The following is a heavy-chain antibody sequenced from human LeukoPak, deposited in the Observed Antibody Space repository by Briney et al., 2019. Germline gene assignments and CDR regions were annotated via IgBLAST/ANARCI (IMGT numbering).Heavy chain of an antibody. CDR2: INHSGST. D-gene: IGHD1-26*01. CDR3: ARGSGSYSTGIDY. J-gene: IGHJ4*02. Sequence: SETLSLTCAVYGGSFSGYYWSWIRQPPGKGLEWIGEINHSGSTNYNPSLKSRVTISVDTSKNQFSLKLSSVTAADTAVYYCARGSGSYSTGIDYWGQGTLVTVSS. V-gene: IGHV4-34*01. CDR1: GGSFSGYY.